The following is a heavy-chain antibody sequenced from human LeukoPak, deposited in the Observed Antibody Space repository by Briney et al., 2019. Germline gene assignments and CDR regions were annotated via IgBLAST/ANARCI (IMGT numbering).Heavy chain of an antibody. D-gene: IGHD2-15*01. Sequence: GKSLRLSCAASGFSFNNYAMYWVRQAPGKGLEWVALISYDGGDKYYADSVKGRFTISRDNSKNTLYLQMNSLRAEDTAVYYCAKDRRYCSGGSCYGDAFDIWGQGTMVTVSS. V-gene: IGHV3-30*04. CDR1: GFSFNNYA. J-gene: IGHJ3*02. CDR2: ISYDGGDK. CDR3: AKDRRYCSGGSCYGDAFDI.